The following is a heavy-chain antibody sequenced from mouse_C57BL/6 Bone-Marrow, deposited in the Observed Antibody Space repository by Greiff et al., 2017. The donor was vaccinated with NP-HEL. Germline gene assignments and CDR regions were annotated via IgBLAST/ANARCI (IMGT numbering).Heavy chain of an antibody. V-gene: IGHV1-69*01. J-gene: IGHJ2*01. D-gene: IGHD2-1*01. CDR3: ARSRLLGFDY. CDR2: IDPSDSYT. Sequence: GQGLEWIGEIDPSDSYTNYNQKFKGKSTLTVDKSSSTAYMQLSSLTSEDSAVYYCARSRLLGFDYWGQGTTLTVSS.